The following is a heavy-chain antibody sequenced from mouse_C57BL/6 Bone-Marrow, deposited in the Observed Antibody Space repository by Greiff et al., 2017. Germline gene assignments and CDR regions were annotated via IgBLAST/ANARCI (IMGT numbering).Heavy chain of an antibody. CDR1: GFTFSDFY. CDR3: ARDAEGRGGYYWYFDV. V-gene: IGHV7-1*01. Sequence: EVKVVESGGGLVQSGRSLRLSCATSGFTFSDFYMEWVRQAPGKGLEWIAASRNKANDYTTEYSASVKGRFIVSRDTSQSILYLQMNALRAEDTAIYYCARDAEGRGGYYWYFDVWGTGTTVTVSS. CDR2: SRNKANDYTT. D-gene: IGHD1-1*02. J-gene: IGHJ1*03.